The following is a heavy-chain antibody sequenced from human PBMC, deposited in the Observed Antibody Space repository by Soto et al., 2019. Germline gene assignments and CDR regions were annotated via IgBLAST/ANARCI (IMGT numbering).Heavy chain of an antibody. CDR1: GASMSRSAHY. J-gene: IGHJ2*01. CDR2: IYYLGDT. Sequence: SETLSLTCTVSGASMSRSAHYWSWVLQHPGKGLEWIGCIYYLGDTYYNPPLKSRVTISVDTSKNQFSLKLSSVTAADTAVYYCARRLLITIFGVVTTNWYFDLWGRGTLVTVSS. CDR3: ARRLLITIFGVVTTNWYFDL. V-gene: IGHV4-39*01. D-gene: IGHD3-3*01.